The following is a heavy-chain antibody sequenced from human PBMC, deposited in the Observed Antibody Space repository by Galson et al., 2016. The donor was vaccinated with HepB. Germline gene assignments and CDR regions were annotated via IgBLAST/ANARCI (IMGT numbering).Heavy chain of an antibody. CDR2: IYSGGTT. V-gene: IGHV3-66*01. J-gene: IGHJ3*02. Sequence: SLRLSCAASGFTVSSNYMSWVRQDPGKGLEWVSVIYSGGTTKYADSVKDRFTISRDNSKNSLYLQMNSLRAEDTAVYYCASCSSWYGRCAFDIWGQGTMVTVSS. CDR3: ASCSSWYGRCAFDI. D-gene: IGHD6-13*01. CDR1: GFTVSSNY.